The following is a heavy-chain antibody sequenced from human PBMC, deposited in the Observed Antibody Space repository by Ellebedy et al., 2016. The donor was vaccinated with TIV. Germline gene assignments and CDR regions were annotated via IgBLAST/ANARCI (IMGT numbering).Heavy chain of an antibody. CDR1: GFTFSSYE. J-gene: IGHJ4*02. Sequence: PGGSLRLSCAASGFTFSSYEMNWVRQAPGKGLEWVSYISSSGSTRYYQDSVKGRFTISRDNAKNSLYLQMNSLNAEDTAVYYGTKDGSGTMNFWGQGTLVTVSS. CDR2: ISSSGSTR. D-gene: IGHD1-1*01. V-gene: IGHV3-48*03. CDR3: TKDGSGTMNF.